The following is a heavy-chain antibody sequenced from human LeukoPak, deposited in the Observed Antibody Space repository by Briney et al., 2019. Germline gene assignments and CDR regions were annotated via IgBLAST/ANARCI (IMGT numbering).Heavy chain of an antibody. D-gene: IGHD1-7*01. CDR2: ISGSGVST. CDR3: AKDERNWNYNLASQTYD. V-gene: IGHV3-23*01. Sequence: GGSLRLACAASGFRFSSYAMSWVRQAPGKGLEWVSAISGSGVSTYYADSVKGRFTVSRDNSKNTLYLQMSSLRAEDTAVYYCAKDERNWNYNLASQTYDWGQGTLVTVSS. CDR1: GFRFSSYA. J-gene: IGHJ4*02.